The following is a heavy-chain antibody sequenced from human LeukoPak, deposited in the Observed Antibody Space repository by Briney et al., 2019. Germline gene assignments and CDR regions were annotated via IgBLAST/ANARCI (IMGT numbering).Heavy chain of an antibody. J-gene: IGHJ6*03. V-gene: IGHV1-2*02. D-gene: IGHD2-8*01. CDR1: GYTFTGYY. CDR2: INPNSGGT. CDR3: ARSARHCNNGVCFTDYYIDL. Sequence: ASVKVSCKASGYTFTGYYMHWVRQAPGQGLEWMGWINPNSGGTNYPQKFQGRVTMTRDTSISTAYMEMSSLTSDDTAVYYCARSARHCNNGVCFTDYYIDLWGKGTTVIVSS.